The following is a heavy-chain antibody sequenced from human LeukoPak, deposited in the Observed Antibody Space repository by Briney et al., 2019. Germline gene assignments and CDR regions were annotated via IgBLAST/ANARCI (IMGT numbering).Heavy chain of an antibody. Sequence: GRSLRLSCAASGFTFSSYTMHWVRQAPGKGLEWVAVIWDDGSNKYYADSVKGRLTISRDNSKNTLYLRVNSLRAEDTAMYYCARDRGGRWLQVYYFDYWGQGTLVTVSS. CDR2: IWDDGSNK. CDR1: GFTFSSYT. CDR3: ARDRGGRWLQVYYFDY. D-gene: IGHD5-24*01. J-gene: IGHJ4*02. V-gene: IGHV3-33*01.